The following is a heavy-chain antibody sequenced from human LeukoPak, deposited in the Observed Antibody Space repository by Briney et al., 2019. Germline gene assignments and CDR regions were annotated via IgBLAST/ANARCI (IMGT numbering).Heavy chain of an antibody. CDR3: ARVGGFWNDVGDAFDI. D-gene: IGHD1-1*01. CDR2: IKQDGSEK. J-gene: IGHJ3*02. CDR1: GGSISSSSYY. V-gene: IGHV3-7*01. Sequence: PSETLSLTCTVSGGSISSSSYYWGWIRQPPGKGLEWVANIKQDGSEKYYVDSVKGRFTISRDNAKNSLYLQMNSLRAEDTAVYYCARVGGFWNDVGDAFDIWGQGTMVTVSS.